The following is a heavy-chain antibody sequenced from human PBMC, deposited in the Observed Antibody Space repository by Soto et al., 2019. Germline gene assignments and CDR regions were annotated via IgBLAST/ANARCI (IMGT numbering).Heavy chain of an antibody. CDR1: GYTFTSYG. Sequence: ASVKVSCKASGYTFTSYGISWVRQAPGQGLEWMGWISAYNGNTNYAQKLQGRVTMTTDTSTSTAYMELRSLRSDDTAVYYCARVSAAATGYYYMDVWGKGTTVTVSS. CDR2: ISAYNGNT. CDR3: ARVSAAATGYYYMDV. J-gene: IGHJ6*03. V-gene: IGHV1-18*01. D-gene: IGHD6-25*01.